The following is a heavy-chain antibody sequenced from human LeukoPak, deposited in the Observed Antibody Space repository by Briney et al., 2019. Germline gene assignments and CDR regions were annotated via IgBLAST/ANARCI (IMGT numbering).Heavy chain of an antibody. D-gene: IGHD6-13*01. V-gene: IGHV1-46*01. CDR3: ARVDIAAAGPNWFDP. Sequence: ASVKVSCKASGYTFTSYYTHWVRQAPGQGLEWMGIINPSGGSTSYAQKFQGRVTMTRDTSTSTVYMELSSLRSEDTAVYYCARVDIAAAGPNWFDPWGQGTLVTVSS. CDR2: INPSGGST. J-gene: IGHJ5*02. CDR1: GYTFTSYY.